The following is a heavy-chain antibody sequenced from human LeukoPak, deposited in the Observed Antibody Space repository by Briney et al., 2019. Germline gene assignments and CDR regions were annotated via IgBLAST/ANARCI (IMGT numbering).Heavy chain of an antibody. V-gene: IGHV2-70*04. CDR3: ARMTGTAMVYYFDY. Sequence: SGPALVKPTQTLTLTCTFSGFSLSTSGMRVSWIRQPPGKALEWLARIDWDDDKFYSTSLKTRLTISKDTSKSQVVLTMTNMDPVDTATYYCARMTGTAMVYYFDYWGQGTLVTVSS. CDR1: GFSLSTSGMR. CDR2: IDWDDDK. J-gene: IGHJ4*02. D-gene: IGHD5-18*01.